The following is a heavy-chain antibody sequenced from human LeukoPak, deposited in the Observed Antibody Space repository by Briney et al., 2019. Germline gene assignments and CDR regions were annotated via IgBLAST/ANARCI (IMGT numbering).Heavy chain of an antibody. D-gene: IGHD4-11*01. CDR3: ARHRGDYRDGFDI. J-gene: IGHJ3*02. Sequence: GESLKIFCKGSGYSFTSYWIGWGRQIPGTGLELKGIIYPDDSDTRYSPSLQGQVTISADKSISTAYLQWSSLKASDTAMYYCARHRGDYRDGFDIWGQGTMVSVSS. V-gene: IGHV5-51*01. CDR2: IYPDDSDT. CDR1: GYSFTSYW.